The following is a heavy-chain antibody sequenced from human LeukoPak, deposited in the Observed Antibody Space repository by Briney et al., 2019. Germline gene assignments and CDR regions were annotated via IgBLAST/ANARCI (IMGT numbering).Heavy chain of an antibody. J-gene: IGHJ5*02. CDR2: IIPIFGTA. D-gene: IGHD6-13*01. CDR1: GYTFTSYY. CDR3: AREGNSSSWGNWFDP. V-gene: IGHV1-69*13. Sequence: ASVKVSCKASGYTFTSYYMHWVRQAPGQGLEWMGGIIPIFGTANYAQKFQGRVTITADESTSTAYMELSSLRSEDTAVYYCAREGNSSSWGNWFDPWGQGTLVTVSS.